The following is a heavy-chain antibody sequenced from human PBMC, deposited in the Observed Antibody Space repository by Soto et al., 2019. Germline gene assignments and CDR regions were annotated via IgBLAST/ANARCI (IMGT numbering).Heavy chain of an antibody. J-gene: IGHJ4*02. CDR1: GFTLDNA. CDR2: IDYSGANT. D-gene: IGHD3-16*01. CDR3: VSWGSGNFDN. Sequence: GGSMRLSCAACGFTLDNAMTWVRQAPGKGLEWISTIDYSGANTHYADSVKGRFTISRDKSRNTVALQMGNLRAEDTALYYCVSWGSGNFDNWGQGTLVTVSS. V-gene: IGHV3-23*01.